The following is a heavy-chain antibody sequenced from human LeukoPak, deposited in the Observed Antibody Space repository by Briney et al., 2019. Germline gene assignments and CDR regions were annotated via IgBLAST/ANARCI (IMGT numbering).Heavy chain of an antibody. V-gene: IGHV3-30*02. J-gene: IGHJ6*03. CDR3: AKDGSGEVRGVIPYYYYYMDV. CDR1: GFTFSSYG. CDR2: IRYDGSNK. Sequence: PGGSLRLSCAASGFTFSSYGMHWVRQAPGKGLEWVAFIRYDGSNKYYADSVKGRFTISRDNSKNTLYLQMNSLRAEDTAVYYCAKDGSGEVRGVIPYYYYYMDVWGKGTTVTISS. D-gene: IGHD3-10*01.